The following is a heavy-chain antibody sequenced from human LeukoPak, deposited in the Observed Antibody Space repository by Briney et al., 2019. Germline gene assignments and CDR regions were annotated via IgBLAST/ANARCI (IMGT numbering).Heavy chain of an antibody. D-gene: IGHD3-22*01. V-gene: IGHV3-33*01. CDR2: IWYDGSNE. CDR3: ARDFDSRGYSPSY. J-gene: IGHJ4*02. Sequence: PGGSLRLSCAASGFTFSTYGMHWVRQAPGKGLEGVAVIWYDGSNEYYADSVKGRFAVSRDNSRNTMYLQMNSLRAEDTGIYYCARDFDSRGYSPSYWGQGTLVTVSS. CDR1: GFTFSTYG.